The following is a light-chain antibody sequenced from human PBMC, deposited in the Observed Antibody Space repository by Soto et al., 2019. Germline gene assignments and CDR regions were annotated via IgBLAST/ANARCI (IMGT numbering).Light chain of an antibody. Sequence: QSALTQPPSAAGSPGQSVAISCTGTSSDVGGYNYVSWYQQHPGKDPKHMIYEVNKRPSGDPDRFSGSKSGNTASLTVPGLQAEDEADYSCSSYAGSSNVFGTGTKVTVL. V-gene: IGLV2-8*01. J-gene: IGLJ1*01. CDR2: EVN. CDR3: SSYAGSSNV. CDR1: SSDVGGYNY.